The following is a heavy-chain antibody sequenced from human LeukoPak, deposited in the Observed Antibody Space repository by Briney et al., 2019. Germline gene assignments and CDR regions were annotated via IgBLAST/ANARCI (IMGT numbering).Heavy chain of an antibody. V-gene: IGHV4-59*01. CDR3: ARDFGIYDSSGYYHTNDAFDI. CDR1: GGSISSYY. D-gene: IGHD3-22*01. Sequence: SETLSLTCTVSGGSISSYYWSWIRQPPGKGLEWIGYIYYSGSTNYNPSLKSRVTISVDTSKNQFSLKLSSVTAADTAVYYCARDFGIYDSSGYYHTNDAFDIWGQGTTVTVSS. CDR2: IYYSGST. J-gene: IGHJ3*02.